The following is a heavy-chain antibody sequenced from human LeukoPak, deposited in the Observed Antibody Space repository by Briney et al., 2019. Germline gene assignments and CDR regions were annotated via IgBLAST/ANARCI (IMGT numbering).Heavy chain of an antibody. Sequence: SVKVSCKASEYTFVNHFIHWVRQAPGQGLEWMGRIIPIFGIANYAQKFQGRVTITADKSTSTAYMELSSLRSEDTAVYYCARDHYPKHYDFWSGKRGLRYYYYGMDVWGQGTTVTVSS. D-gene: IGHD3-3*01. CDR3: ARDHYPKHYDFWSGKRGLRYYYYGMDV. V-gene: IGHV1-69*04. CDR2: IIPIFGIA. CDR1: EYTFVNHF. J-gene: IGHJ6*02.